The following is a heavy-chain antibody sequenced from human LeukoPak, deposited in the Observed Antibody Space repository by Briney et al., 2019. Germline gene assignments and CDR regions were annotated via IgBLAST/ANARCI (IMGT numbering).Heavy chain of an antibody. CDR1: GFTFGDYA. Sequence: GGSLRLSCTASGFTFGDYAMSWFRQAPGKGLEWVGFIRSKAYGGTTEYAASVKGRFTISRDDSKSIAYLQMNSLKTEDTAVYYCTRAPSIPHFDWFSKDESQDAFDIWGQGTMVTVSS. CDR2: IRSKAYGGTT. V-gene: IGHV3-49*03. CDR3: TRAPSIPHFDWFSKDESQDAFDI. D-gene: IGHD3-9*01. J-gene: IGHJ3*02.